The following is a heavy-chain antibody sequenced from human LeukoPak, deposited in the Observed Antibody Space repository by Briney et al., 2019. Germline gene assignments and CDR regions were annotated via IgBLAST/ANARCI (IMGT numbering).Heavy chain of an antibody. V-gene: IGHV3-64D*06. D-gene: IGHD6-13*01. Sequence: GGSLRLSCSASGFTFSSYAMHWVRQAPGKGLEYVSAISSNGGSTYYADSVKGRFNISRDNSKNTLYLQMSSLRAEDTAVYYCVKRFKIAAADPGDDYWGQGTLVTVSS. J-gene: IGHJ4*02. CDR2: ISSNGGST. CDR1: GFTFSSYA. CDR3: VKRFKIAAADPGDDY.